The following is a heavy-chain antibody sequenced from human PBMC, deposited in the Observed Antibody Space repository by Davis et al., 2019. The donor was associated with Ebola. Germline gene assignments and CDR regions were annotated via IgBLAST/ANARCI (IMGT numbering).Heavy chain of an antibody. CDR3: ARGVVDFWSGYSSGCFDY. J-gene: IGHJ4*02. V-gene: IGHV4-34*01. Sequence: PSETLSLTCAVYGGSFSGYYWSWIRQPPGKGLEWIGEINHSGSTNYNPSLKSRVTISVDTSKNQFSLKLSSVTAADTAVYYCARGVVDFWSGYSSGCFDYWGQGTLVTVSS. CDR1: GGSFSGYY. CDR2: INHSGST. D-gene: IGHD3-3*01.